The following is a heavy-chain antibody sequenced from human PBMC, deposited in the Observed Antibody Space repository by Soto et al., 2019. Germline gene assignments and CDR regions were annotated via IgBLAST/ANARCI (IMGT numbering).Heavy chain of an antibody. CDR2: ISYDGSNK. J-gene: IGHJ5*02. Sequence: GVSLRLSCAASGFTFSSYAMHWVRQAPGKGLEWVAVISYDGSNKYYADSVKGRFTISRDNSKNTLYLQMNSLRAEDTAVYYCASLDYYGSGSYEFDPWGQGTLVTVSS. D-gene: IGHD3-10*01. V-gene: IGHV3-30-3*01. CDR3: ASLDYYGSGSYEFDP. CDR1: GFTFSSYA.